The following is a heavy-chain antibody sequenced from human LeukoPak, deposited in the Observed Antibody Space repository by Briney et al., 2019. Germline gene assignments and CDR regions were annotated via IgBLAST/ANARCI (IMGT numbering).Heavy chain of an antibody. J-gene: IGHJ3*02. Sequence: ASVKVSCKASGYTFTGYYMHWVRQAPGQGLEWMGWINPNSGGINYVQKFQGRVTMTSDTSTSTVYMDLSRLRSDDTAVYYCARGRGSLGAFDIWGQGTMVTVSS. V-gene: IGHV1-2*02. CDR3: ARGRGSLGAFDI. D-gene: IGHD7-27*01. CDR1: GYTFTGYY. CDR2: INPNSGGI.